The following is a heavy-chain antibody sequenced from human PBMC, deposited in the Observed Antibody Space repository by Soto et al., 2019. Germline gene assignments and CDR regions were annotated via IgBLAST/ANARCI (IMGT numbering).Heavy chain of an antibody. J-gene: IGHJ6*03. CDR3: ARLVPTAHYYYYYMDV. V-gene: IGHV3-74*03. CDR2: INSDGSST. Sequence: GSLRLSCAASGFTFSTYWMHWVRQVPGRGLVWVSRINSDGSSTMYADSVKGRFTTSRDNAKNILYLQMNSLRVEDTAVYYCARLVPTAHYYYYYMDVWGKGTTVTVSS. D-gene: IGHD2-2*01. CDR1: GFTFSTYW.